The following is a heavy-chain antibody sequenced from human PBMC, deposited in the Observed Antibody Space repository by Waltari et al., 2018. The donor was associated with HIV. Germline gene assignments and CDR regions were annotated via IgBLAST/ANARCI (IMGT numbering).Heavy chain of an antibody. Sequence: QVQLVQSGAEVKKPGASVKVSCKASGYTFTSYAMHWVRQAPGQRLEWMGWINAGNGNTKYSQKFQGRVTITRDTSASTAYMELSSLRSEDTAVYYCARGERYFDWFQLGGPTFWGQGTLVTVSS. D-gene: IGHD3-9*01. V-gene: IGHV1-3*01. J-gene: IGHJ4*02. CDR1: GYTFTSYA. CDR2: INAGNGNT. CDR3: ARGERYFDWFQLGGPTF.